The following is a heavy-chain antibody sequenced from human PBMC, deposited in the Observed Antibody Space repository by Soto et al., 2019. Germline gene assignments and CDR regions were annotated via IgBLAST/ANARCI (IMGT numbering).Heavy chain of an antibody. Sequence: ASVKVSCKASGYTFSAYDTHWVRQAPGQGLEWMGWMNPNSGGTYFAQKFQGRVTLTRDTSISTAYMEVNRLRSDDTAVYYCTRDNIENSVVLYDAFDIWGQGTTGTVSS. CDR3: TRDNIENSVVLYDAFDI. CDR2: MNPNSGGT. V-gene: IGHV1-2*02. J-gene: IGHJ3*02. CDR1: GYTFSAYD. D-gene: IGHD2-15*01.